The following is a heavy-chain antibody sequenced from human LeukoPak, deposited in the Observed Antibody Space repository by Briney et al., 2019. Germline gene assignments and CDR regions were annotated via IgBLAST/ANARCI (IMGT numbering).Heavy chain of an antibody. CDR1: GYSFTNNW. CDR2: FYPGDSHT. CDR3: ARHASGDISTPFDY. V-gene: IGHV5-51*01. Sequence: GEPLKISCMGSGYSFTNNWIGWVRQLPGKGLGWMEIFYPGDSHTRSSPSFQGQVTISAYKSISTADLQWSSLKASDTAIYYCARHASGDISTPFDYWGQGTLVTVSA. D-gene: IGHD3-16*02. J-gene: IGHJ4*02.